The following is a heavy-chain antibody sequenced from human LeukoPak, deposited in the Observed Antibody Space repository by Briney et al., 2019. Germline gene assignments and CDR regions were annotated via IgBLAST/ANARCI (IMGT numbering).Heavy chain of an antibody. Sequence: GRSLRLSCATSGFTFRNYWMSWLRQAPGKGLVWLARIRNDGTSITYADSVKGRFTISRDNATNTLYLQMNSLRVDDTAVYYCAKSDWFDPWGRGILVTVSS. J-gene: IGHJ5*02. CDR3: AKSDWFDP. CDR1: GFTFRNYW. V-gene: IGHV3-74*01. CDR2: IRNDGTSI.